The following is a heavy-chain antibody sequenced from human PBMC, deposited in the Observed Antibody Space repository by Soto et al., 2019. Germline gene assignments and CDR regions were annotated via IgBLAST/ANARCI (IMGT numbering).Heavy chain of an antibody. CDR2: MNPNSGRT. V-gene: IGHV1-8*01. J-gene: IGHJ4*02. Sequence: VQLVQSGAEVKTPGASVKVSCKAFGYTFTDYDINWVRQAPGQGLEWVGRMNPNSGRTDYAQKFQARVTMTRDTSISTAYLELSSLGYEDTAVFYCSTWGRNGWYTGFFWGQGTLVTVAS. CDR1: GYTFTDYD. CDR3: STWGRNGWYTGFF. D-gene: IGHD6-19*01.